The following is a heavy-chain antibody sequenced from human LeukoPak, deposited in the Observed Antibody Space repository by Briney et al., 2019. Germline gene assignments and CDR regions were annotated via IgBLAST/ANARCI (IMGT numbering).Heavy chain of an antibody. CDR2: IIPILGIA. J-gene: IGHJ4*02. V-gene: IGHV1-69*04. CDR3: AREFDFWSGYLDY. D-gene: IGHD3-3*01. CDR1: GGPLSSYT. Sequence: KPGSSVKVSCKASGGPLSSYTIRWGRQAPGQRVGWVGRIIPILGIANYAQKFQGRVTITADKSTSTAYMELSSLRSEDTAVYYCAREFDFWSGYLDYWGQGTLVTVSS.